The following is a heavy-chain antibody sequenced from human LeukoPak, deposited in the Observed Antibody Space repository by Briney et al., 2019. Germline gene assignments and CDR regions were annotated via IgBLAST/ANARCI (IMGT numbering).Heavy chain of an antibody. Sequence: SVKVSCKASGYTFTSYDINWVRQAPGQGLEWMGGIIPIFGTANYAQKFQGRVTITADESTSTAYMELSSLRSEDTAVYYCARGAIAARALSYWGQGTLVTVSS. CDR2: IIPIFGTA. J-gene: IGHJ4*02. D-gene: IGHD6-6*01. CDR3: ARGAIAARALSY. CDR1: GYTFTSYD. V-gene: IGHV1-69*13.